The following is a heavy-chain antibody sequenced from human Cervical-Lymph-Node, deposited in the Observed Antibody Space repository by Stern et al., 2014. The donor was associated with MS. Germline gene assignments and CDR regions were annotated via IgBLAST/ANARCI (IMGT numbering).Heavy chain of an antibody. CDR2: SSPGHSDT. V-gene: IGHV5-51*03. J-gene: IGHJ4*02. D-gene: IGHD6-13*01. Sequence: EVQLVQSGAEVKKPGESLKISCKGSGYIFTGNWLGWVRQMPGKGLEWIGFSSPGHSDTTDSPSSQVRVTISADTSISTAYLQWSILKASDTAMYYCARVLGGSGSWIDYWGQGTLVNVSS. CDR1: GYIFTGNW. CDR3: ARVLGGSGSWIDY.